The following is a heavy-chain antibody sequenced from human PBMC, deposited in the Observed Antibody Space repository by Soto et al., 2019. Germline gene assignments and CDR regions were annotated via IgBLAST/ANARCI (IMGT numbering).Heavy chain of an antibody. CDR1: GFTFGTYG. J-gene: IGHJ4*02. CDR2: ITNGNT. Sequence: EVQLLESGGGLIQPGGSLSLSCAASGFTFGTYGMGWVRQAPGKGLEWVSTITNGNTYYAASVKGRFTISRDNSKNTLYLQMSSLRAEDTALYYCAKDKERGGYDSDFDSWGQGTLVTVSS. V-gene: IGHV3-23*01. D-gene: IGHD3-3*01. CDR3: AKDKERGGYDSDFDS.